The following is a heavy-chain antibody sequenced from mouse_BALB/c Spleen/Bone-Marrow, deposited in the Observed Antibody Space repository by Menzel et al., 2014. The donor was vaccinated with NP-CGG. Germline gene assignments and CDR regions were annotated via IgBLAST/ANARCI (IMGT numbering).Heavy chain of an antibody. J-gene: IGHJ4*01. D-gene: IGHD2-4*01. CDR3: ARTGITTGDAMDY. CDR2: IWSGGST. V-gene: IGHV2-2*02. CDR1: GFSLTSYG. Sequence: VKLMESGPGLVQPSQSLSITCAVSGFSLTSYGVHWVRQSPGKGLEWLGVIWSGGSTDYNAAFISRLSISKDNSKSQVFFKMNSPQANDTAIYYCARTGITTGDAMDYWGQGTSVTVSS.